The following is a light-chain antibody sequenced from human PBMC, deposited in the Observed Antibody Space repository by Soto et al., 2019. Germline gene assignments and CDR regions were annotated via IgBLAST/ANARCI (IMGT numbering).Light chain of an antibody. CDR1: QSLSSSS. CDR2: GAS. V-gene: IGKV3-20*01. CDR3: QQYGSSPRS. J-gene: IGKJ1*01. Sequence: EIVLTQPPCTLSLSPGERATLSYRPGQSLSSSSLAWYQQNLGQAPRLLIYGASSRATGIPDRFSGSGSGTDFTLTISRLEPEDFAVYYCQQYGSSPRSFGQGTKVDIK.